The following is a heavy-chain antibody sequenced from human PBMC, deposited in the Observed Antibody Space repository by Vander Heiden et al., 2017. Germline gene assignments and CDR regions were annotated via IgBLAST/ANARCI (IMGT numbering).Heavy chain of an antibody. Sequence: EVQLVESGGGLVQPGRSLRLSCAASGFTFDDYALHWVRQAPGKGLEWVSGISWNSGSIGYADSVKGRFTISRDNAKNSLYLQMNSLRAEDTALYYCAKGPHYYYDSSGYYYFDYWCQGTLVTVSS. D-gene: IGHD3-22*01. CDR2: ISWNSGSI. V-gene: IGHV3-9*01. CDR3: AKGPHYYYDSSGYYYFDY. CDR1: GFTFDDYA. J-gene: IGHJ4*02.